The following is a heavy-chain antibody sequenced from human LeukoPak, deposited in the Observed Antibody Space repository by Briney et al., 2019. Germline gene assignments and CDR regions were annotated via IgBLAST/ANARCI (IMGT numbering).Heavy chain of an antibody. D-gene: IGHD3-22*01. V-gene: IGHV3-30*04. CDR1: GFTFRSYA. J-gene: IGHJ4*02. CDR2: ISYDGSNK. Sequence: GGSLRLSCAASGFTFRSYAMHWVRQAPGKGLEWVAVISYDGSNKYYADSVKGRFTISRDNSKNTLYLQMNSLRAEDTAVYYCARDFYDSSGYYYDYWGQGTLVTVSS. CDR3: ARDFYDSSGYYYDY.